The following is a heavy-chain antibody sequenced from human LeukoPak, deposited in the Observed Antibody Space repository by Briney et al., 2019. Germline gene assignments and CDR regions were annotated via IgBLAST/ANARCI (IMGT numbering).Heavy chain of an antibody. J-gene: IGHJ6*02. CDR2: ISGSGGST. V-gene: IGHV3-23*01. Sequence: GGALRLSCAASGFTFSSYSLSWVRQAPGKGLGWDPAISGSGGSTYYADSVKGRFTISRDNSKNTLYLQMNSLRAEDTAVYYCAKDWRAAAVGYGMDVWGQGTTVTVSS. CDR3: AKDWRAAAVGYGMDV. D-gene: IGHD6-13*01. CDR1: GFTFSSYS.